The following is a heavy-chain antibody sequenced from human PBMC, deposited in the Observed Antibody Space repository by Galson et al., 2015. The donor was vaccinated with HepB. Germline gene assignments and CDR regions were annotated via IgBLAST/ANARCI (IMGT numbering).Heavy chain of an antibody. V-gene: IGHV1-46*01. D-gene: IGHD1-26*01. J-gene: IGHJ4*02. Sequence: SVKVSCKASGYTFTSYYMHWVRQAPGQGLEWMGIINPSGGSTSYAQKFQGRVTMTRDTSTSTVYMELSSLRSEDTAVYYCARVRAGPRMWELARGPLDYWGQGTLVTVSS. CDR1: GYTFTSYY. CDR2: INPSGGST. CDR3: ARVRAGPRMWELARGPLDY.